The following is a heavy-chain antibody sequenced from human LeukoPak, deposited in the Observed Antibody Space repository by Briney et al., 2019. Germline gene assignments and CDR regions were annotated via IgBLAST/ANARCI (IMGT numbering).Heavy chain of an antibody. V-gene: IGHV4-4*07. Sequence: SETLSLTCTVSGGSISSYYWSWIRQPAGKGLEWIGRIYTSGSTNYNPSLKSRVTMSVDTSKNQFSLKLSSVTAADTAVYYCARENWETVYYYGSGSYYYFDYWGRGTLVTVSS. CDR3: ARENWETVYYYGSGSYYYFDY. J-gene: IGHJ4*02. CDR1: GGSISSYY. D-gene: IGHD3-10*01. CDR2: IYTSGST.